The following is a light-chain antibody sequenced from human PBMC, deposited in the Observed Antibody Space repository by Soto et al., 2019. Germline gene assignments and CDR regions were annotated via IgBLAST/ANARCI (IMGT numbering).Light chain of an antibody. Sequence: DIQMTQSPSSVSASVGDRVTITCRASQGISSRLAWYQRKPGKAPKLLIYTASSLQSGVPSRFSGSASETDFTLTISSLQPEDFATYYCQQANSFPLTFGGGTKVEIK. CDR1: QGISSR. V-gene: IGKV1-12*01. J-gene: IGKJ4*01. CDR2: TAS. CDR3: QQANSFPLT.